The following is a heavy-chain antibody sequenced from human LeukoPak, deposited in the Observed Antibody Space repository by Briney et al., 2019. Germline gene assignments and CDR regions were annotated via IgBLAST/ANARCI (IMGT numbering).Heavy chain of an antibody. CDR3: ARDGYCGGDCYHYYYMDV. V-gene: IGHV3-48*03. D-gene: IGHD2-21*02. CDR1: GFTFSSYE. CDR2: ISSSGSTI. J-gene: IGHJ6*03. Sequence: PGGSLRLSCAASGFTFSSYEMNWVRQAPGKGLEWVSYISSSGSTIYYADSVKGRFTISRDNAKNTLYLQMNSLRAEDTAVYYCARDGYCGGDCYHYYYMDVWGKGTTVTVSS.